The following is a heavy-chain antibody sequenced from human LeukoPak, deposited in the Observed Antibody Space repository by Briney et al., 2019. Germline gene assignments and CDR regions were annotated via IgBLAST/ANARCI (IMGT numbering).Heavy chain of an antibody. V-gene: IGHV3-7*01. CDR3: VRAGGPHTVDV. Sequence: GGSLRLSCAASGFTFSIFWMSWVRQAPGKGLEWVANINQDGTATYYVDSVKGRFTISRDNVKNTLFLQMNSLGAEDTAVFYCVRAGGPHTVDVWGQGTTVTVSS. J-gene: IGHJ6*02. CDR2: INQDGTAT. D-gene: IGHD2-8*02. CDR1: GFTFSIFW.